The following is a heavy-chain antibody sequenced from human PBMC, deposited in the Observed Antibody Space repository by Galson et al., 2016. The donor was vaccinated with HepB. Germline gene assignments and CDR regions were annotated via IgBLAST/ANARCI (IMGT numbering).Heavy chain of an antibody. V-gene: IGHV3-74*01. CDR3: AAYLGV. Sequence: SLRLSCAASGFTLSNYWMDWVRQAPGKGLVGVSRIKSDGSSTSYADSVKGRFTISRDNAKNMLYLQMNSLRAEDTAVYYCAAYLGVWGQGTTVTVSS. CDR2: IKSDGSST. J-gene: IGHJ6*02. D-gene: IGHD2-21*01. CDR1: GFTLSNYW.